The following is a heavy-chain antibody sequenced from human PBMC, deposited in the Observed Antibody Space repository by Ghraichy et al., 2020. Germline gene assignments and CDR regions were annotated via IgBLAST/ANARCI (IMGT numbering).Heavy chain of an antibody. V-gene: IGHV4-34*01. CDR2: INHSGST. J-gene: IGHJ4*02. CDR1: GGSFSGYY. CDR3: ARGRGWEWLSLSLARNYYFDY. Sequence: SQTLSLTCAVYGGSFSGYYWSWIRQPPGKGLEWIGEINHSGSTNYNPSLKSRVTISVDTSKNQFSLKLSSVTAADTAVYYCARGRGWEWLSLSLARNYYFDYWGQGTLVTVSS. D-gene: IGHD3-3*01.